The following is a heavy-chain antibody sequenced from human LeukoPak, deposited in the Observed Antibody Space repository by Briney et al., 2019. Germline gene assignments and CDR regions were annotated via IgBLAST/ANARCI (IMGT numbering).Heavy chain of an antibody. CDR3: ARGGDFWSGEYFDY. J-gene: IGHJ4*02. Sequence: KPSETLSLTRTVSGGSISSYYWSWIRQPPGKGLEWIGYIYYSGSTNYNPSLKSRVTISVDTSKNQFSLKLSSVTAADTAVYYCARGGDFWSGEYFDYWGQGTLVTVSS. CDR1: GGSISSYY. CDR2: IYYSGST. D-gene: IGHD3-3*01. V-gene: IGHV4-59*01.